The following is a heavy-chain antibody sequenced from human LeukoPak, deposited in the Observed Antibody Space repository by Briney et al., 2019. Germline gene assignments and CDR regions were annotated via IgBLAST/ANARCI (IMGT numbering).Heavy chain of an antibody. CDR2: IYYSGCT. CDR1: GGSISSYY. V-gene: IGHV4-59*01. D-gene: IGHD3-10*01. CDR3: ARDDGGY. Sequence: PSETLSLTCTVSGGSISSYYWSWIRQPPGKGLEWIGYIYYSGCTNYNPSLKSRVTISVDTSKNQFSLKLSSVTAADTAVYYCARDDGGYWGQGTLVTVSS. J-gene: IGHJ4*02.